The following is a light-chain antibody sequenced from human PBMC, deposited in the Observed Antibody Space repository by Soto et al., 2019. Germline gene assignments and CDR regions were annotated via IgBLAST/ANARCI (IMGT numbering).Light chain of an antibody. CDR3: GSYTSSSTVI. J-gene: IGLJ2*01. V-gene: IGLV2-14*03. CDR2: DVS. CDR1: SSDVGGYNY. Sequence: SVLTQPASVSGSPGQSITISCTGTSSDVGGYNYVSWYQQHPGKAPKLMIYDVSNRPSGVSNRFSGSKSGNTASLTISGLQAEDEADYYCGSYTSSSTVIFGGGTKVTVL.